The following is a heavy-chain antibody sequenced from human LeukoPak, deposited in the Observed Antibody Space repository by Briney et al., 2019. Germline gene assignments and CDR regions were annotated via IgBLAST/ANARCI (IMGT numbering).Heavy chain of an antibody. Sequence: GGSLRLSCAASGFTFSRYAMSWVRQAPGKGLEWVSAVSGSGGSTFYADSVKGRFTISRDNSKNTLYLQMNSLRAEDTAVYYFAIFVVGATGYFDYWGQGTLVTVSS. CDR3: AIFVVGATGYFDY. V-gene: IGHV3-23*01. CDR2: VSGSGGST. CDR1: GFTFSRYA. J-gene: IGHJ4*02. D-gene: IGHD1-26*01.